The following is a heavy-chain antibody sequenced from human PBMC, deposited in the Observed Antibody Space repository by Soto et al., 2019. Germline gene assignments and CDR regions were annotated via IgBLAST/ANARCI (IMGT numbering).Heavy chain of an antibody. CDR2: ISSSSSDT. J-gene: IGHJ6*02. Sequence: LSLTCTLSGASISSDDYYWSWIRQAPGKGLEWVSYISSSSSDTNYADSVKGRFTISRDNAKNSLYLQMNSLRAEDTAVYYCARAYYDRSGYYYLGGDYYYGMDVWGQVTTVTVSS. CDR1: GASISSDDYY. V-gene: IGHV3-11*05. CDR3: ARAYYDRSGYYYLGGDYYYGMDV. D-gene: IGHD3-22*01.